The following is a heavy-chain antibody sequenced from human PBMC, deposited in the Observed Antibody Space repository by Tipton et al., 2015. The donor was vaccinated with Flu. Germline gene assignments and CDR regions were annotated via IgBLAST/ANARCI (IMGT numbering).Heavy chain of an antibody. CDR3: ARGVGTSWYATK. CDR1: GDSISGFY. D-gene: IGHD2-2*01. CDR2: IHHSGVT. V-gene: IGHV4-4*07. Sequence: LRLSCTVSGDSISGFYWNWIRQPTGKGLEWIGHIHHSGVTAYNPSLQSRVTMSLDTSKNLMSLTLRSVTDADTAVYYCARGVGTSWYATKWGQGTLVTVSS. J-gene: IGHJ4*02.